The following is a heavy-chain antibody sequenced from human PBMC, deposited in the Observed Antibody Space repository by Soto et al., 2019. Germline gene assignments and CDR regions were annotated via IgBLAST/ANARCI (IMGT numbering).Heavy chain of an antibody. CDR1: GFSFSDFY. D-gene: IGHD3-3*01. CDR3: ARVQYFEWHFDL. CDR2: ISDSSRTI. J-gene: IGHJ2*01. Sequence: QVQLVDSGGGLVKPGGSLRLFCAASGFSFSDFYMTWIRQAPGKGLEWVSYISDSSRTISYADSVKGRFTISRDNAKNSLYLQMSSLRAVDTAVYYCARVQYFEWHFDLWGRGTLVTVSS. V-gene: IGHV3-11*01.